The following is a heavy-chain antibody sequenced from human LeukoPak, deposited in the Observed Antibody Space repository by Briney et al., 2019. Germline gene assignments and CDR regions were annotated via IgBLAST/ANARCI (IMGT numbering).Heavy chain of an antibody. D-gene: IGHD3-22*01. Sequence: SETLSLTCTVSGGSISSYYWSWIRQPPGKGLEWIGYIYYSGSTNYNPSLKSRVTISVDTSKNQFSLKLSSVTAADTAVYYCARDGGRDSSGYYTDYWGREPWSPSPQ. V-gene: IGHV4-59*01. CDR1: GGSISSYY. CDR3: ARDGGRDSSGYYTDY. CDR2: IYYSGST. J-gene: IGHJ4*02.